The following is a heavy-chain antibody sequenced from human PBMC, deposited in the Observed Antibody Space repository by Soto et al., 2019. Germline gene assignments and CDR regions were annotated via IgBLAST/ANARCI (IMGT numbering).Heavy chain of an antibody. Sequence: GGSLRLSCAASGFTVSSNYMSWVRQAPGKGLEWVSVIYSGGSTYYADSVKGRFTISRDNSKNTLFFQMNSLRAEDTAVYYCARGGIAARPGDYYYYYYMDVWGKGTTVTAP. V-gene: IGHV3-66*01. CDR1: GFTVSSNY. CDR2: IYSGGST. CDR3: ARGGIAARPGDYYYYYYMDV. D-gene: IGHD6-6*01. J-gene: IGHJ6*03.